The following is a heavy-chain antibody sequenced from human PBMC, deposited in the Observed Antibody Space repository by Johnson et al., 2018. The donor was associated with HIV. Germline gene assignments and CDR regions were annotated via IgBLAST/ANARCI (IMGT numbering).Heavy chain of an antibody. D-gene: IGHD6-13*01. V-gene: IGHV3-64*01. Sequence: VQLVESGGGLVQPGESLRLSCVASGFTFSSHHMHWVRQAPGKGLESVSAVSGDGGSTYYANSVKGRFTISRDNFKNTRYLQMGSLPAEDTAVYYCGRGRYSTRWQDAFDIWGRGTMVTVSS. CDR2: VSGDGGST. J-gene: IGHJ3*02. CDR1: GFTFSSHH. CDR3: GRGRYSTRWQDAFDI.